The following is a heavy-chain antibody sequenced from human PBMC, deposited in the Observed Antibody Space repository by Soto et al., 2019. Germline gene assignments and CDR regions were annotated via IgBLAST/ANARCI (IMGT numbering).Heavy chain of an antibody. CDR1: GFTFSSYS. Sequence: EVQLVDSGGGLVKPGGSLRLSCAASGFTFSSYSMNWVRQAPGKGLEWVSSISSSSSYIYYADSVKGRCTISRDNAKNSLYLQMTSLRAEVTAVYYCARAPGTTRLYSYYYYGMDVWGQGTTVTVSS. CDR3: ARAPGTTRLYSYYYYGMDV. V-gene: IGHV3-21*01. J-gene: IGHJ6*02. D-gene: IGHD1-26*01. CDR2: ISSSSSYI.